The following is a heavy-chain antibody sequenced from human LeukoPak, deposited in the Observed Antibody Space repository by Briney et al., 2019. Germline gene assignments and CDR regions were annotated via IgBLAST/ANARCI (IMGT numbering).Heavy chain of an antibody. CDR1: GGSFRGYY. J-gene: IGHJ4*02. V-gene: IGHV4-34*01. D-gene: IGHD3-22*01. Sequence: SETLSLTCAVYGGSFRGYYWSWIRQPPGKGLEWIGEINHSGSTNYNPSLKSRVTISVDTSKNQFSLKLSSVTAADTAVYYCARAHPLYYYDSSGFIDYWGQGTLVTVSS. CDR2: INHSGST. CDR3: ARAHPLYYYDSSGFIDY.